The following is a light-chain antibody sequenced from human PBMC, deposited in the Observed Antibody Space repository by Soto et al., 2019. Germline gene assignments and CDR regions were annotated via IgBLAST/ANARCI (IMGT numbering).Light chain of an antibody. CDR1: TCDVGGYNY. CDR3: CSYTASTIYV. Sequence: QSALTQPPSASGSPGQSVTISCTGTTCDVGGYNYVSWYQQHPGQAPKVIIYEVNKRPSGVPDRFSGSKSGNTASLTVSGLQPDDEADYFCCSYTASTIYVFGTGTKVTVL. CDR2: EVN. J-gene: IGLJ1*01. V-gene: IGLV2-8*01.